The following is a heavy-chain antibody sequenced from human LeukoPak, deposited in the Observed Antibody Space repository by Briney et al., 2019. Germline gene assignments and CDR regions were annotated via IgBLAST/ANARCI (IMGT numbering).Heavy chain of an antibody. CDR1: GFTVSSNE. J-gene: IGHJ4*02. D-gene: IGHD3-22*01. V-gene: IGHV3-38-3*01. CDR3: ATRDFDSSGYGIDY. CDR2: ISGGST. Sequence: PGGSLRLSWAASGFTVSSNEVSWVRQAPGKGLEWVSSISGGSTYYADSRKGRFTISRDNSKNTLHLQMNSLRAEDTAVYYCATRDFDSSGYGIDYWGQGTLVTVSS.